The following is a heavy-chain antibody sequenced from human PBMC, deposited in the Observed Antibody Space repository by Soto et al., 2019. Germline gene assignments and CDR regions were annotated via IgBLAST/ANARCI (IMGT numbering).Heavy chain of an antibody. Sequence: GGSLRLSCAASGFTFSSYAMSWVRQAPGKGLEWVSAISGSGGSTYYADSVKGRFTISRDNSKNTLYLQMNSLRAEDTAVYYCEKGRGYCTKGVCYIGFFVYWGQGTRVTGSS. D-gene: IGHD2-8*01. CDR2: ISGSGGST. CDR3: EKGRGYCTKGVCYIGFFVY. J-gene: IGHJ4*02. V-gene: IGHV3-23*01. CDR1: GFTFSSYA.